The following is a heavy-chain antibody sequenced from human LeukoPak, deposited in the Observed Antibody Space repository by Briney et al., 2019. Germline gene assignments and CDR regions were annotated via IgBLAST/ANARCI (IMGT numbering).Heavy chain of an antibody. Sequence: PGGSLRLSCAASGFRFNNAWMNWVRQAPGKGLEWIGHIKTKTDGGTTDYAAPVKGRFTISRDDSKNTLYLQVNSLKSEDTAVYYCTTDRLDNSGWSRGFDYWGQGTLVTGSS. J-gene: IGHJ4*02. CDR2: IKTKTDGGTT. D-gene: IGHD6-19*01. CDR3: TTDRLDNSGWSRGFDY. V-gene: IGHV3-15*01. CDR1: GFRFNNAW.